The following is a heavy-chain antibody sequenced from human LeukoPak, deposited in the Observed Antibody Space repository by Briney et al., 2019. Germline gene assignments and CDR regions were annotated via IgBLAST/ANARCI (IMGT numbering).Heavy chain of an antibody. Sequence: ASVKVSCKASGYTFTGYYMHLVRQAPGQGLEWMGRINPNSGGTNYAQKFQGRVTMTRDTSISTAYMELSRLRSDDTAVYYCARPTASQHDAFDIWGQGTMVTVSS. V-gene: IGHV1-2*06. CDR3: ARPTASQHDAFDI. J-gene: IGHJ3*02. CDR1: GYTFTGYY. D-gene: IGHD6-13*01. CDR2: INPNSGGT.